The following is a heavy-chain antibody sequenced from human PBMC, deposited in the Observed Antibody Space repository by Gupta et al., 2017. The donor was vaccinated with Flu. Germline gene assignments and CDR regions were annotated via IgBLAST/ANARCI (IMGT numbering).Heavy chain of an antibody. CDR1: GSSFTNFW. V-gene: IGHV5-10-1*01. D-gene: IGHD4-23*01. CDR3: ASLVVPLMGDSLHDMDV. J-gene: IGHJ6*02. Sequence: EVQLVQSGAEVKKPGESLRISCEGSGSSFTNFWISWVRQMPGKGLEWMGRIDPSDSYTDYSPSFQGHVTISADKSISTVYLQWSSLKASDTAMYYCASLVVPLMGDSLHDMDVWGQRTTVTVSS. CDR2: IDPSDSYT.